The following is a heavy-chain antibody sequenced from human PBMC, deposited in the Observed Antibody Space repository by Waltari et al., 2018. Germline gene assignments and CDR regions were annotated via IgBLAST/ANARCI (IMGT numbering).Heavy chain of an antibody. CDR2: ISYVVRNK. CDR3: ARHSGYYSFNTEGDIDY. Sequence: QVQLVESGGGVVQPGRSLRLSCADSGFTFSSYDMHWVRKAPGKGLEWVAVISYVVRNKYFADSVQGRFTISRDNSKNTLYLQMNSLRAEDTSVYYCARHSGYYSFNTEGDIDYWGQGTLVTVSS. CDR1: GFTFSSYD. V-gene: IGHV3-30*01. J-gene: IGHJ4*02. D-gene: IGHD3-22*01.